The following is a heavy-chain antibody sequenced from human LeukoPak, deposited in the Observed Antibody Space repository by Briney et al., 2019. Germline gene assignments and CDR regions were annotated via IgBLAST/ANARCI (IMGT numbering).Heavy chain of an antibody. Sequence: GGSLRLSCAASGFTVSSNYMSWVRQAPGKGLEWVSVIYSGGSTYYADSVKGRFTISRDNSKNTLYLQMNSPRAEDTAVYYCAKGGIAVAPFDYWGQGTLVTVSS. CDR3: AKGGIAVAPFDY. V-gene: IGHV3-53*01. CDR1: GFTVSSNY. D-gene: IGHD6-19*01. CDR2: IYSGGST. J-gene: IGHJ4*02.